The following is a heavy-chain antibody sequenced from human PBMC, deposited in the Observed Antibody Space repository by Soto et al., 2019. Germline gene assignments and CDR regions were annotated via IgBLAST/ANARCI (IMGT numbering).Heavy chain of an antibody. CDR1: GGSISNYY. CDR3: ARERREEIHDGYDIDY. CDR2: IYTSGST. D-gene: IGHD5-12*01. V-gene: IGHV4-4*07. J-gene: IGHJ4*02. Sequence: PSETLSLTCTVSGGSISNYYWSWIRQPAGKGLGWIGRIYTSGSTDYNPSLKSRVTISIDTSKNQFSLKVTSMTAADTAVYYCARERREEIHDGYDIDYWGQGTLVTVSS.